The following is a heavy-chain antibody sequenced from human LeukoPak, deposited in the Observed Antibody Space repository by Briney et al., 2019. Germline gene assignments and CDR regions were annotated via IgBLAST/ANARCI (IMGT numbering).Heavy chain of an antibody. Sequence: WASVKVSCKASGGTFSSYAISWVRQAPREGLEWMGGIIPIFGTANYAQKFQGRVTITTDESTSTAYMELSSLRSEDTAVYYCASSIVVVPAAIPVPYYYYYMDVWGKGTTVTVSS. CDR1: GGTFSSYA. CDR3: ASSIVVVPAAIPVPYYYYYMDV. J-gene: IGHJ6*03. V-gene: IGHV1-69*05. D-gene: IGHD2-2*02. CDR2: IIPIFGTA.